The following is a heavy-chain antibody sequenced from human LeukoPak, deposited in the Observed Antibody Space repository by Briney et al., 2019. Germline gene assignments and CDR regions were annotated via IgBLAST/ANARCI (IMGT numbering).Heavy chain of an antibody. CDR2: IYYSGST. D-gene: IGHD3-10*01. CDR1: GGSISSGGYY. Sequence: SQTLSLTCTVSGGSISSGGYYWSWIRQHPGKGLEWIGYIYYSGSTYYNPSLKSRVTISVDTSKNQFSLKLSSVTAADTAVYYCARDRRRNYYGSGSHGAMEVWGKGTTVTVSS. J-gene: IGHJ6*04. V-gene: IGHV4-31*03. CDR3: ARDRRRNYYGSGSHGAMEV.